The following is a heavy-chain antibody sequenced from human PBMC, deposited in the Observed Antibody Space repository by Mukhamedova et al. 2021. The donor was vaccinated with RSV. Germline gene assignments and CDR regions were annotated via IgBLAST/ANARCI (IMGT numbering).Heavy chain of an antibody. V-gene: IGHV1-46*01. CDR2: INPSGGST. Sequence: MGIINPSGGSTSYAQKFQGRVTMTRDTSTSTVYMELSSLRSEDTAVYYCARDRAYCGGDCYSNGYYYMDVCGKGTTVTVSS. J-gene: IGHJ6*03. D-gene: IGHD2-21*01. CDR3: ARDRAYCGGDCYSNGYYYMDV.